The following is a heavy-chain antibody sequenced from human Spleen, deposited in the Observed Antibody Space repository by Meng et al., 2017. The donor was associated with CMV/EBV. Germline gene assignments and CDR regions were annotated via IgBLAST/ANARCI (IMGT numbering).Heavy chain of an antibody. V-gene: IGHV4-34*01. D-gene: IGHD3-10*01. CDR1: GESVSDYY. CDR3: ARTAGYYGSGSYWGY. CDR2: INHNGSN. J-gene: IGHJ4*02. Sequence: QLPTSGAKRLKPAESLYFSCAGYGESVSDYYWNWIRQPPGKGLEWIGEINHNGSNTSNPSLNSRLTISADTSKIQFSLKLSSVTASDTAVYYCARTAGYYGSGSYWGYWGQGTLVTVSS.